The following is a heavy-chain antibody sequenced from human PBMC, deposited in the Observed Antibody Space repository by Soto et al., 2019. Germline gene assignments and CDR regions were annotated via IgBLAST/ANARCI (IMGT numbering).Heavy chain of an antibody. CDR3: AKDPTIPAIDVGPDYLDY. D-gene: IGHD1-26*01. J-gene: IGHJ4*01. V-gene: IGHV3-23*01. Sequence: EVQLLESGGGLVQPGGSLRLSCAASGFTFSNYVMTWVRLAPGKGLEWVSTISSSGGTTYYADSVKGRFTISRDNSKNTLYLQMNSQRAEDTAIYYCAKDPTIPAIDVGPDYLDYWGHGTQVNVS. CDR1: GFTFSNYV. CDR2: ISSSGGTT.